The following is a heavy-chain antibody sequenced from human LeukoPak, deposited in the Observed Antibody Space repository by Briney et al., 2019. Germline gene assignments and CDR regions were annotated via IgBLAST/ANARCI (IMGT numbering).Heavy chain of an antibody. CDR1: GFTFSSYA. V-gene: IGHV3-23*01. Sequence: GGSLRLSCAASGFTFSSYAMSWVRQAPGKGLEWVSAISGSGGSTYYADSVKGRFTISRDNSKNTLYLQMNSLRAEDTAVYYCAKVVGGFYDSSGYYFDYWGQGTLVTVSS. CDR2: ISGSGGST. CDR3: AKVVGGFYDSSGYYFDY. J-gene: IGHJ4*02. D-gene: IGHD3-22*01.